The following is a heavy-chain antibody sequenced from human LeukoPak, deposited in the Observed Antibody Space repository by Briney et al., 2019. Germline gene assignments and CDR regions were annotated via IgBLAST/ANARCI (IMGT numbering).Heavy chain of an antibody. CDR3: ARVRRRIGPDAFDI. D-gene: IGHD2-15*01. CDR2: IYHSGST. Sequence: PSETLSLTCTVSGYSISSGYYWGWIRQPPGKGLEWIGSIYHSGSTYYNPSLKSRVSRSVDTSKNQFSLKLSSVTAADTAVYYCARVRRRIGPDAFDIWGQGTMVTVSS. CDR1: GYSISSGYY. V-gene: IGHV4-38-2*02. J-gene: IGHJ3*02.